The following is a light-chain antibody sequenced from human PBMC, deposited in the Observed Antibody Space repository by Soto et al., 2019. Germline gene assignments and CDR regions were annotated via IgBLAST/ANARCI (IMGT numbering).Light chain of an antibody. CDR2: EVS. CDR3: SSNSGSNNLG. J-gene: IGLJ2*01. Sequence: QSALTQPPSASGTPGPSVTIPCTGTSSDVGDYNYVSWYQQHPGKAPKLVIYEVSRRPSGVPDRFSGSKSGNTASLTVSGLQAEDEADYDCSSNSGSNNLGFGGGTKLTVL. CDR1: SSDVGDYNY. V-gene: IGLV2-8*01.